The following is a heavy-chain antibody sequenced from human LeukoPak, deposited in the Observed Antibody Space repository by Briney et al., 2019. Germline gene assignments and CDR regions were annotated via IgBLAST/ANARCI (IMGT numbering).Heavy chain of an antibody. D-gene: IGHD6-13*01. CDR3: ARRYSSSWRQDDAFDI. Sequence: GESLKISCKGSGYSFTSYWIGWVRQMPGKGLEWMGIIYPGDSDTRYSPSFQGQVTISADKSISTAYLQWSSLKASDTAMYYCARRYSSSWRQDDAFDIWGQGTMVTVSS. CDR1: GYSFTSYW. J-gene: IGHJ3*02. V-gene: IGHV5-51*01. CDR2: IYPGDSDT.